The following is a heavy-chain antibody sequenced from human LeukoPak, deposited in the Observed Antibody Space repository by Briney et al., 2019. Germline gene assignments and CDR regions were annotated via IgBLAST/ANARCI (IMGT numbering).Heavy chain of an antibody. V-gene: IGHV3-23*01. CDR2: ISGSGGST. D-gene: IGHD3-3*01. Sequence: GGPLRLSCAASGFTFSSYAMSWVRQAPGKGLEWVSAISGSGGSTYYADSVKGRFTISRDNSKNTLYLQMNSLRAEDTAVYYCAKIRFLEWLLLDYWGQGTLVTVSS. CDR3: AKIRFLEWLLLDY. J-gene: IGHJ4*02. CDR1: GFTFSSYA.